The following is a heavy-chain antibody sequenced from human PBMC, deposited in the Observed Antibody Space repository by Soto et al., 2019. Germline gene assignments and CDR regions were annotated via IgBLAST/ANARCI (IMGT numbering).Heavy chain of an antibody. CDR3: AKDLTRQLAYWLDP. CDR2: INAHSGGT. Sequence: GASLKVSCKASGFSFTGYYIHWLRQAPGQGLEWMGWINAHSGGTEYAQKFQGRVTLTRDTSIATAYLTLTSLTSDDTALYYCAKDLTRQLAYWLDPWGQGTQVTVS. CDR1: GFSFTGYY. D-gene: IGHD6-6*01. V-gene: IGHV1-2*02. J-gene: IGHJ5*02.